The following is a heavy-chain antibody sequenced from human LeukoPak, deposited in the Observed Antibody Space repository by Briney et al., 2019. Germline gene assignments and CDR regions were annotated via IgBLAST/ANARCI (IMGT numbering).Heavy chain of an antibody. J-gene: IGHJ4*02. CDR1: GDSLSGNSAT. V-gene: IGHV6-1*01. CDR3: ARGNGYPFDY. CDR2: TYYRSKWYN. Sequence: SQTLSLTCALSGDSLSGNSATWNWVRQSPSRGLEWLGRTYYRSKWYNDYAVSVKGRVTINPDASKKQFSLQLNSVTPEDTAMYYCARGNGYPFDYWGQGTLVTVSS. D-gene: IGHD3-16*01.